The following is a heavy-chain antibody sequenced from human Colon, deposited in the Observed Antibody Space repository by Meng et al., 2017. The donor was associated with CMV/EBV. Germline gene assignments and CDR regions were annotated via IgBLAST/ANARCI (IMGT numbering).Heavy chain of an antibody. CDR1: GYSISSDYY. Sequence: SETLSLTCTVSGYSISSDYYWGWIRQPPGKGLEWIGSIYHSESTYYNPSLKSRVTISVDTSKNQFSLKLSSVTAADTAVYYCARVVCSTSCYTAGYFQHWGQGTLVTVSS. D-gene: IGHD2-2*02. V-gene: IGHV4-38-2*02. J-gene: IGHJ1*01. CDR2: IYHSEST. CDR3: ARVVCSTSCYTAGYFQH.